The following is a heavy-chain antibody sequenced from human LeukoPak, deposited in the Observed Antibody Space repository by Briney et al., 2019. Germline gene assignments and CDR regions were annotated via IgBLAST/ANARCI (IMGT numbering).Heavy chain of an antibody. V-gene: IGHV3-23*01. D-gene: IGHD2-2*01. CDR3: AKDLDRLLSYYFDY. CDR2: ISGGGGST. Sequence: GGSLRLSCAASGFTFSSYAMSWVRQAPGKGLEWVSAISGGGGSTYYADSVKGRFTISRDNSKNTLYLQMNSLRAEDTAVYYCAKDLDRLLSYYFDYWGQGTLVTVSS. J-gene: IGHJ4*02. CDR1: GFTFSSYA.